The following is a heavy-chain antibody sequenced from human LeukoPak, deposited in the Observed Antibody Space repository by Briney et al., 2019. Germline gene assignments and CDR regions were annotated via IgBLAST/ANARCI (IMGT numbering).Heavy chain of an antibody. CDR1: GYSISSGYY. V-gene: IGHV4-38-2*02. J-gene: IGHJ4*02. Sequence: SETLSLTCTVSGYSISSGYYWGWIRQPPGKGLEWIGSIYHSGSTYYNPSLKSRVTISVDTSKNQFSLKLRSVTAADTAVYYCARVYNYGDYKRIFDYWGQGTLVTVSS. CDR2: IYHSGST. D-gene: IGHD4-17*01. CDR3: ARVYNYGDYKRIFDY.